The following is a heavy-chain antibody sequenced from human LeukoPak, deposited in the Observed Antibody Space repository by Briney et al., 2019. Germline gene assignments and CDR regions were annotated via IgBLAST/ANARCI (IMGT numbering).Heavy chain of an antibody. J-gene: IGHJ4*02. D-gene: IGHD6-19*01. CDR3: AGYTSGWFDY. Sequence: GGSLRLSCAAPGFTFSTYAMSWVRQAPGKGLEWVSTISGSGHSTYYADSVKGRFTISRDNSKNTLYLQMNSLRAEDTAVFYGAGYTSGWFDYWGQGTLVTVSS. CDR1: GFTFSTYA. V-gene: IGHV3-23*01. CDR2: ISGSGHST.